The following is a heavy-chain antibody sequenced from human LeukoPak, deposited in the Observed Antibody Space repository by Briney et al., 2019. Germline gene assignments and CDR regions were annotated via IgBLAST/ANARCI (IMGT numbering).Heavy chain of an antibody. CDR2: INWNGGST. CDR1: GFTFDDYG. V-gene: IGHV3-20*04. D-gene: IGHD3-3*01. Sequence: GGSLRLSCAASGFTFDDYGMSWVRQAPGKGLEWVSGINWNGGSTGYADSVKGRFTISRDNAKNSLYLQMNSLRAEDTAVYYCAKVSPINPSGYLDYWGQGTLVTVSS. CDR3: AKVSPINPSGYLDY. J-gene: IGHJ4*02.